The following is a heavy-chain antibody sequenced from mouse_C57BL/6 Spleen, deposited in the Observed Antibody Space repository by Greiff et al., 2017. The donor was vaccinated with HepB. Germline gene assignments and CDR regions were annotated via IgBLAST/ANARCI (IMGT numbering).Heavy chain of an antibody. V-gene: IGHV1-69*01. J-gene: IGHJ2*01. Sequence: QVQLQQSGAELVMPGASVKLSCKASGYTFTSYWMHWVKQRPGQGLEWIGEIDPSDSYTNYNQKFKGKSTLTVDKSSSTAYMQLSSLTSEDSAVYYCARGTMVTTGGDFDYWGQGTTLTVSS. CDR1: GYTFTSYW. CDR3: ARGTMVTTGGDFDY. CDR2: IDPSDSYT. D-gene: IGHD2-2*01.